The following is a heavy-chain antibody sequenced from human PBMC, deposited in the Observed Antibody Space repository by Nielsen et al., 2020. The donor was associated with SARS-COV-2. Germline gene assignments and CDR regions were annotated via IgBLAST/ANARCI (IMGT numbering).Heavy chain of an antibody. V-gene: IGHV3-23*01. CDR3: AKGMRFWLSSLEV. CDR1: GFTFSRYA. J-gene: IGHJ6*02. CDR2: LSANGGST. D-gene: IGHD2-15*01. Sequence: GGSLRLSCAASGFTFSRYAMSWVRQAPGKGLEWVSSLSANGGSTYYADSVKGRFTLSRDNSENTLFLQMNSLRAEDTAVYYCAKGMRFWLSSLEVWGQGTTVTVSS.